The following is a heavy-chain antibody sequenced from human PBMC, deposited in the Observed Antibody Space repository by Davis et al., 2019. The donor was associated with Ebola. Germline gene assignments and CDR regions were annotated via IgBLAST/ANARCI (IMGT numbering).Heavy chain of an antibody. D-gene: IGHD3-10*01. Sequence: ASVKVSCKASGYTLTDYQMHWVRQAPGQGLEWMGGINPISGDTNYAEKFQGRVTMTRDTSISTVYMELSRLRSDDTAVDYCARELSYSYYYHYYGMDVWGQGTTVTVSS. CDR1: GYTLTDYQ. CDR3: ARELSYSYYYHYYGMDV. J-gene: IGHJ6*02. V-gene: IGHV1-2*02. CDR2: INPISGDT.